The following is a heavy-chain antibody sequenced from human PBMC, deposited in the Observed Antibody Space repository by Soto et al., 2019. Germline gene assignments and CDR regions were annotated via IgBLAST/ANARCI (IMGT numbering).Heavy chain of an antibody. J-gene: IGHJ6*03. CDR2: ISAYNGNT. CDR3: ARDPGASPMDV. Sequence: ASVKVSCKASGYTFTSYGISWVRQAPGQGLEWMGWISAYNGNTNYAQKLQGRVTMNTDTSTSTAYMERRSLRSDDTAVYYCARDPGASPMDVWGKGTTVTVSS. CDR1: GYTFTSYG. V-gene: IGHV1-18*01.